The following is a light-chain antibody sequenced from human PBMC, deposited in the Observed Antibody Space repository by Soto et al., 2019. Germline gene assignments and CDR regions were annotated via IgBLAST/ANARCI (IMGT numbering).Light chain of an antibody. CDR2: GAS. CDR3: QQYGSSPYT. CDR1: QSVSSSY. V-gene: IGKV3-20*01. J-gene: IGKJ2*01. Sequence: EIVLTQAPGTLSLSPGERATLSCRASQSVSSSYLAWYQQKPGQAPRLLIYGASSRATGIPDRFSGSGSGPDFTLTISRLEPEDCAVYSCQQYGSSPYTFGNETKLAIK.